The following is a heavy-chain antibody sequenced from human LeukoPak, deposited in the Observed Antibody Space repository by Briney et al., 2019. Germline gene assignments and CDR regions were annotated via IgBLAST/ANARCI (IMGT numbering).Heavy chain of an antibody. V-gene: IGHV3-11*01. CDR2: ISSSGSTI. CDR3: ARDRPELHQFFYYGMDV. D-gene: IGHD1-7*01. J-gene: IGHJ6*02. CDR1: GFTFSDYY. Sequence: MSGGSLRLSCAASGFTFSDYYMSWIRQAPGKGLEWVSCISSSGSTIYYADSVKGRFTISRDNAKNSLYLQMNSLRAEDTAVYYCARDRPELHQFFYYGMDVWGQGTTVTVSS.